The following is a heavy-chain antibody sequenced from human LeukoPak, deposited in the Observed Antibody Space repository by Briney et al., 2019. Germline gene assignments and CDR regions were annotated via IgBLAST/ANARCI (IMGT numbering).Heavy chain of an antibody. D-gene: IGHD3-22*01. CDR3: VRVISPYYDSSGYLDY. CDR2: ISSSSSYI. Sequence: GGSLRHSCAASGFTFSSYSMNWVRQAPGKGLEWVSSISSSSSYIYYADSVKGRFTISRDNAKNSLYLQMNSLRAEDTAVYYCVRVISPYYDSSGYLDYWGQGTLVTVSS. J-gene: IGHJ4*02. CDR1: GFTFSSYS. V-gene: IGHV3-21*01.